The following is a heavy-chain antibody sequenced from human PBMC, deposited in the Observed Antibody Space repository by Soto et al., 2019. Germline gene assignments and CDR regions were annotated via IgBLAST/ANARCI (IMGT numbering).Heavy chain of an antibody. Sequence: SETLSLTCTVSGGSISSYYWSWIRQPPGKGLEWIGYIYYSGSTNYNPSLKSRVTISVDTSKNQFSLKLSSVTAADTAVYYCARESSYDSGGFHGFDYWGQGTLVTVSS. J-gene: IGHJ4*02. V-gene: IGHV4-59*01. D-gene: IGHD3-22*01. CDR2: IYYSGST. CDR1: GGSISSYY. CDR3: ARESSYDSGGFHGFDY.